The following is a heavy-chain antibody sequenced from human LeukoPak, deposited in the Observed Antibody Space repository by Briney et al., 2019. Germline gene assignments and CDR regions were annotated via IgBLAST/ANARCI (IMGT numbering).Heavy chain of an antibody. CDR2: IYYSGST. D-gene: IGHD3-22*01. J-gene: IGHJ2*01. CDR1: GGSISSGGYY. V-gene: IGHV4-31*03. Sequence: SETLSLTCTVSGGSISSGGYYWSWIRQHPGKGLEWIGYIYYSGSTYYNPSLKSRVTISVDTSKNQFSLKLSSVTAADTAVYYCARGDDHYYDSSGYYPNWYFDLWGRGTLVTVSS. CDR3: ARGDDHYYDSSGYYPNWYFDL.